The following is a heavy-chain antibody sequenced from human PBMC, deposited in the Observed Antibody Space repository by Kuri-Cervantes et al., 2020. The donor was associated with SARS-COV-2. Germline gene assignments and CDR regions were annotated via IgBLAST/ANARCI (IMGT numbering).Heavy chain of an antibody. CDR1: GGSISSSSYY. D-gene: IGHD2-2*01. J-gene: IGHJ3*02. Sequence: SETLSLTCTVSGGSISSSSYYWGWIRQPPGKGLEWIGSIYYSGSTYYNPSLKSRVNISVDTSKNQFSLKLSSVTAADTAVYYCARPIDMNLGYCSSTSSCDDFDIWGQGTMVTVSS. V-gene: IGHV4-39*07. CDR3: ARPIDMNLGYCSSTSSCDDFDI. CDR2: IYYSGST.